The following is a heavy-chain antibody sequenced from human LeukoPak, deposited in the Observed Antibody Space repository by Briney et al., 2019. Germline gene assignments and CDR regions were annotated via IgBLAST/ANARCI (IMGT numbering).Heavy chain of an antibody. V-gene: IGHV1-69*05. J-gene: IGHJ5*02. D-gene: IGHD1-1*01. CDR2: IIPIFGTA. CDR1: GGTFSSYA. Sequence: ASVKVSCKASGGTFSSYAISWVRQAPGQGLEWMGGIIPIFGTANYVQKFQGRVTITTDESTSTAYMELSSLRSEDTAVYYCARDEVTTGTTKFDPWGQGTLDTVSS. CDR3: ARDEVTTGTTKFDP.